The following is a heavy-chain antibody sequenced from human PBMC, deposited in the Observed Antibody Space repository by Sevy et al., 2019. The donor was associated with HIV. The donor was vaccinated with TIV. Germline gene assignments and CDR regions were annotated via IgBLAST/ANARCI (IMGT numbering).Heavy chain of an antibody. J-gene: IGHJ5*02. CDR3: ARVPTIFTEVNWFDP. CDR1: GYTFTAYY. CDR2: INPNSGDT. D-gene: IGHD3-3*01. Sequence: ASVKVPCKASGYTFTAYYIHWVRQAPGQGLECMGWINPNSGDTNYAQNFQGRVTMTSDTSISTVYMDLNRLRSDDTAVYYCARVPTIFTEVNWFDPWGQGTLVTVSS. V-gene: IGHV1-2*02.